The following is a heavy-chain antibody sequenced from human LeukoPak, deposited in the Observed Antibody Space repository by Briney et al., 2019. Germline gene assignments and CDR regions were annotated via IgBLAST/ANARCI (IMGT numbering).Heavy chain of an antibody. CDR3: ARERYYDILTGYYKYYYMDV. V-gene: IGHV1-18*01. CDR2: ISAYNGNT. Sequence: GASVKVSFKASGYTFTIYGISWVRQAPGQGLEWMGWISAYNGNTNYAQKLQGRVTMAIDTSTSTAYMELRSLRSDDTAVYYCARERYYDILTGYYKYYYMDVWGKGTTVTVSS. J-gene: IGHJ6*03. D-gene: IGHD3-9*01. CDR1: GYTFTIYG.